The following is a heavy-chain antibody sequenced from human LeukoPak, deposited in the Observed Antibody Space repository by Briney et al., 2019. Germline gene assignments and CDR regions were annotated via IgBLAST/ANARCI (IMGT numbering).Heavy chain of an antibody. CDR1: GFTFSSYA. CDR2: ISYGGSTK. V-gene: IGHV3-30*04. D-gene: IGHD3-22*01. CDR3: ARDATHNFANYYDSSGYYCY. J-gene: IGHJ4*02. Sequence: GGSLRLSCTASGFTFSSYAMHWVRQAPGKGLEWVADISYGGSTKYYADPVKGRFTISRDNTKNTLYLQMNCLRAEDTAVYYCARDATHNFANYYDSSGYYCYWGQGTLVTVSS.